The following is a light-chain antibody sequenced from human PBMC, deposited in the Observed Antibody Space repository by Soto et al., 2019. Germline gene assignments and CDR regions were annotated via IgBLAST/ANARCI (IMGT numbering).Light chain of an antibody. J-gene: IGLJ1*01. CDR3: GTWDTSLPACV. V-gene: IGLV2-14*01. CDR2: EVT. Sequence: QSALTQPASVSGSPGQSITISCTGTSSDVGAYNYVSWYQHHPGKVPKLLIYEVTNRPSGVSDRFSGSKSGNTASLTISGLQAEDEADYYCGTWDTSLPACVFGPGTKLTVL. CDR1: SSDVGAYNY.